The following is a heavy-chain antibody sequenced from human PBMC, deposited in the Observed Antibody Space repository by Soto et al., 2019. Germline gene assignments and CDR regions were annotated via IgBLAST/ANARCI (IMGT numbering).Heavy chain of an antibody. Sequence: SETLSLTCTVSGDSISSSNYYWGWIRQPPGKGLVWIGNIYYGGSTYYNPSLKSRVTISVDTSKNQFSLNLSSVTAADTAVYYCARLRRGVYYFDYWGQGTLVTVSS. D-gene: IGHD3-10*01. CDR1: GDSISSSNYY. CDR3: ARLRRGVYYFDY. CDR2: IYYGGST. J-gene: IGHJ4*02. V-gene: IGHV4-39*01.